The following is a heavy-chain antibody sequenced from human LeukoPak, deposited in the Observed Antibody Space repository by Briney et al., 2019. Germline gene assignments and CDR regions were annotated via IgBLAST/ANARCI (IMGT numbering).Heavy chain of an antibody. CDR3: ARLGKGYCSGGSCYSGYYYYYYMDV. Sequence: SETLSLTCTVSGGSISSSSYYWGWIRQPPGKGLEWIGSIYYSGSTYYNPSLKSRVTISVDTSKNQFSLKLSSVTAADTAVYYCARLGKGYCSGGSCYSGYYYYYYMDVWGKGTTVTISS. V-gene: IGHV4-39*01. CDR2: IYYSGST. J-gene: IGHJ6*03. D-gene: IGHD2-15*01. CDR1: GGSISSSSYY.